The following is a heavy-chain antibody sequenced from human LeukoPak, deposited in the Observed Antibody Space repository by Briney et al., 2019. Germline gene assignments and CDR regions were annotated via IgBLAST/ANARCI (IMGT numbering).Heavy chain of an antibody. J-gene: IGHJ3*02. Sequence: GASVKVSCKASGGTFSSYAISWVRQAPGQGLEWMGGIIPIFGTANYAQKFQGRVTITADESTSTAYMELSSLRSEDTAVYYCARAWQQLVKDALDIWGQGTMVTVSS. V-gene: IGHV1-69*13. D-gene: IGHD6-13*01. CDR2: IIPIFGTA. CDR3: ARAWQQLVKDALDI. CDR1: GGTFSSYA.